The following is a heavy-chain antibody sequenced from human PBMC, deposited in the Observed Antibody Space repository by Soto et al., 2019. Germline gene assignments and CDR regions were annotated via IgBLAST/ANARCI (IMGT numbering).Heavy chain of an antibody. J-gene: IGHJ6*02. CDR1: GFTFSSYA. V-gene: IGHV3-23*01. CDR3: ARPPGERCLVEEEYDYGRGV. Sequence: EVQLLESGGGLVQPGGSLRLSCAASGFTFSSYAMSWVRQAPGKGLEWVSAISGSGGSTYYADSVKGRFTISRDNSKTTRGPQMIPVRSADTDVYYCARPPGERCLVEEEYDYGRGVWGRGTSVTVSS. D-gene: IGHD6-19*01. CDR2: ISGSGGST.